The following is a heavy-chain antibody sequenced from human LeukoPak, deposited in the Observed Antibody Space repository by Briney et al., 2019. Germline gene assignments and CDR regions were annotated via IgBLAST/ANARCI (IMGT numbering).Heavy chain of an antibody. Sequence: GGSLRLSCAASGFTFSSYEMNWVRQAPGKGLEWVSYISSSGSIIYYADSVKGRFTISRDNAKNSLYLQMNSLRAEDTAVYYCARGPTSGWYYYYYMDVWGKGTMVTISS. J-gene: IGHJ6*03. D-gene: IGHD6-19*01. CDR3: ARGPTSGWYYYYYMDV. CDR2: ISSSGSII. CDR1: GFTFSSYE. V-gene: IGHV3-48*03.